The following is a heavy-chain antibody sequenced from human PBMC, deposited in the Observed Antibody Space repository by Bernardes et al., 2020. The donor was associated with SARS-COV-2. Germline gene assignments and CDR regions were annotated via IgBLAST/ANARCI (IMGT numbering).Heavy chain of an antibody. Sequence: SETLSLTCSVSLGSIRSHYWNWIRQPAGKGLEWIGRIYNTGSSNYNPSLKSRVSMSIDTSKNQFSLRLTSVTAADTAVYYCARDCNSASCFRDAFDIWGQGTMVTVSS. J-gene: IGHJ3*02. CDR2: IYNTGSS. V-gene: IGHV4-4*07. CDR1: LGSIRSHY. CDR3: ARDCNSASCFRDAFDI. D-gene: IGHD2-2*01.